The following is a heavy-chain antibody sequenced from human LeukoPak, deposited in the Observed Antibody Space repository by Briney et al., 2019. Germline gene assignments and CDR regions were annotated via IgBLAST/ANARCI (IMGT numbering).Heavy chain of an antibody. D-gene: IGHD3-22*01. CDR3: AREDSGGSYFYFDY. J-gene: IGHJ4*02. CDR2: INAGNGHT. V-gene: IGHV1-3*01. CDR1: GYTFTSYT. Sequence: GASVKVSCKASGYTFTSYTMHWVRQAPGQRLEWMGWINAGNGHTKYSQKFQGRVTITRDTSATTAYMELSSLRSEDTAVYYCAREDSGGSYFYFDYWGQGTLVTVSS.